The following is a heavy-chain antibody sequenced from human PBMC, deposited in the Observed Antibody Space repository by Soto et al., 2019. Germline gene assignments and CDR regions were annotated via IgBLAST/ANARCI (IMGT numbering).Heavy chain of an antibody. D-gene: IGHD6-13*01. V-gene: IGHV3-7*01. Sequence: EVQMVESGGSLVQPGGSLRLSCTSSGFSISSYWMHWVRQAPGKGLEWVANINQDGSKKYFVDSVKGRFTISRDNAKNSLYLQMNSLTAEDTAVYYCARAIAADASFWGQGTLVTVSS. CDR2: INQDGSKK. J-gene: IGHJ4*02. CDR1: GFSISSYW. CDR3: ARAIAADASF.